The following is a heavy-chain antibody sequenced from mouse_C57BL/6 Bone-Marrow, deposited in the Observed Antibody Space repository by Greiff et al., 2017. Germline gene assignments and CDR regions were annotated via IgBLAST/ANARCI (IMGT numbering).Heavy chain of an antibody. CDR2: INPSNGGT. CDR3: ARGDTTVVAKDCAMDD. D-gene: IGHD1-1*01. J-gene: IGHJ4*01. V-gene: IGHV1-53*01. Sequence: QVQLQQPGTELVKPGASVKLSCKASGYTFTSYWMHWVKQRPGQGLEWIGNINPSNGGTTYNEKFKSKATLTADKSSSTAYMKLRSLTSVDSAVYYCARGDTTVVAKDCAMDDWGQGTSVTVSS. CDR1: GYTFTSYW.